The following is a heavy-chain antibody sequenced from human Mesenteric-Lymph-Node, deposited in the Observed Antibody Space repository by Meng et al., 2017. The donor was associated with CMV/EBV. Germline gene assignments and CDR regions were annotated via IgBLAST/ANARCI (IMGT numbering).Heavy chain of an antibody. D-gene: IGHD2-21*01. Sequence: ASVKVSCKAFGYTFTNYHINWVRQAPGQGLEWMGWINPNSGGTNYAQKFQGRVTMTRDTSISTAYMELSRLRSDDTAVYYCALLHIVVVIGDDYWGQGTLVTVSS. CDR1: GYTFTNYH. CDR3: ALLHIVVVIGDDY. J-gene: IGHJ4*02. V-gene: IGHV1-2*02. CDR2: INPNSGGT.